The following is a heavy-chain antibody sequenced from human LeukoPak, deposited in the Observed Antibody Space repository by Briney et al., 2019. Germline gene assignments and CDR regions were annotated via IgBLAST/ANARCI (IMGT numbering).Heavy chain of an antibody. J-gene: IGHJ4*02. V-gene: IGHV1-8*01. Sequence: GASVKVSCKASGYTFTSYEINWVRQATGQGLEWMGWMNPNSGDTGYAQRFQGRVTMTRSTSISTAYMELSSLRSEDTAVYYCARNVRDTGTFDYWGQGTLVTVSS. CDR1: GYTFTSYE. CDR2: MNPNSGDT. CDR3: ARNVRDTGTFDY. D-gene: IGHD5-18*01.